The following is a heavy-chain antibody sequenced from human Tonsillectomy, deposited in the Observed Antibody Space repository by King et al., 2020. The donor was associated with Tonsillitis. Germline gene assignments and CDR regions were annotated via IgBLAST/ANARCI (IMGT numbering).Heavy chain of an antibody. J-gene: IGHJ3*02. D-gene: IGHD3-10*01. CDR3: ARGRYYGSGGYGAFDI. Sequence: VQLQQWGAGLLKPSETLSLTCAVYGGSFSGYYWSWILQPPGTGLEWIGEINHSGSTNYNPSPKSRVPISVDTFKNQFSLKPSSVTAADTAVYYCARGRYYGSGGYGAFDIWGQGTMVTVSS. CDR2: INHSGST. CDR1: GGSFSGYY. V-gene: IGHV4-34*01.